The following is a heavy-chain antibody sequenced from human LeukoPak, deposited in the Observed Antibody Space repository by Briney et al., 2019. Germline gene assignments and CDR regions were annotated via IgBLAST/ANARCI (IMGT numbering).Heavy chain of an antibody. CDR1: GFTFSIYS. CDR2: ITSSGTYI. J-gene: IGHJ6*03. V-gene: IGHV3-21*01. D-gene: IGHD2-15*01. CDR3: ARRVGYCSGGTCKSYYMDV. Sequence: GGSLRLSCAASGFTFSIYSMNWVRQAPGKGLEWVSSITSSGTYIYYADSVKGRFTISRDNAQNSLYLQMNSLRADDTAVYYCARRVGYCSGGTCKSYYMDVWGNGTRVTVSS.